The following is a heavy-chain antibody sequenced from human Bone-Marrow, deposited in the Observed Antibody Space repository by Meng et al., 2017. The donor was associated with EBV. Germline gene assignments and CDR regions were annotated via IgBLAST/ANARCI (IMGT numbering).Heavy chain of an antibody. J-gene: IGHJ4*02. CDR2: ISYEGSNK. Sequence: QVQLVESGGGVVQPGRLLRLSCAASGFSFSSYTMQWVRQAPGKGLEWVALISYEGSNKFYADSVKGRFTISRYNSKNMVYLQMNSLRAEDTAVYYCAREKPANYYDTSGRLDYWGQGTLVTVSS. V-gene: IGHV3-30-3*01. D-gene: IGHD3-22*01. CDR1: GFSFSSYT. CDR3: AREKPANYYDTSGRLDY.